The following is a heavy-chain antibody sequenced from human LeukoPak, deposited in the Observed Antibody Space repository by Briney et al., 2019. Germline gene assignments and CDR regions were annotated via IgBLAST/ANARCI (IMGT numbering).Heavy chain of an antibody. CDR3: AREAQVATMWRGAFDI. J-gene: IGHJ3*02. D-gene: IGHD5-12*01. Sequence: SQTLSLTCAISGDSVSSNSAAWNWIRQSPSRGLEWLGRTYYRSKWYNDYAVSVKSRITINPDTSKNQFSLQLNSVTPEDTAVYYCAREAQVATMWRGAFDIWGQGTMVTVSS. CDR2: TYYRSKWYN. V-gene: IGHV6-1*01. CDR1: GDSVSSNSAA.